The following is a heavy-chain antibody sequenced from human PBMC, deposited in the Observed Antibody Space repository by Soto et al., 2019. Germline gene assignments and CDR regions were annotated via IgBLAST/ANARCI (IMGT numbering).Heavy chain of an antibody. D-gene: IGHD4-17*01. CDR3: ASGRGTLTTFKVWYFAL. Sequence: QVQLQQWGAGLLKPSETLSLTCAVYGGSFSGYYWSWIRQPPGKGLEWIGEINHSGSTNYNPSLKGRVTISVDTSKNQFSLKLSSVTAADAAVYYCASGRGTLTTFKVWYFALWGRGNLATLSA. CDR2: INHSGST. J-gene: IGHJ2*01. V-gene: IGHV4-34*01. CDR1: GGSFSGYY.